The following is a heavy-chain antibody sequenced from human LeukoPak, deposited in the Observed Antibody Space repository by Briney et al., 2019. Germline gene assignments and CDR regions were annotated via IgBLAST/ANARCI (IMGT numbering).Heavy chain of an antibody. CDR3: ARVPNPRNTYGYNDK. D-gene: IGHD5-18*01. CDR1: GYAFSDHG. J-gene: IGHJ4*02. V-gene: IGHV1-18*04. CDR2: ISGYNGHT. Sequence: SVKVSCTASGYAFSDHGVNWVRQAPGQGLEWMGWISGYNGHTSYAQKFQGRVMVTTDRSTNTAYLELRSLRSDDTAVYYCARVPNPRNTYGYNDKWGQGTLVTVSS.